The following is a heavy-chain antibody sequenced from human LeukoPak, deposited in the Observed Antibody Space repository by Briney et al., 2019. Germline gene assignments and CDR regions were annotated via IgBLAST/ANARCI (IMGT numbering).Heavy chain of an antibody. CDR2: INSGASNT. V-gene: IGHV3-74*01. CDR3: ARSYGMDV. J-gene: IGHJ6*02. Sequence: GGSLRLSCAASGFTFSTYWMHWVRQAPGKGPVWVSRINSGASNTIYADSVKGRFTISRDNAKSTLYLQMNSLRAEDTAMYYCARSYGMDVWGQGTTVTVSS. CDR1: GFTFSTYW.